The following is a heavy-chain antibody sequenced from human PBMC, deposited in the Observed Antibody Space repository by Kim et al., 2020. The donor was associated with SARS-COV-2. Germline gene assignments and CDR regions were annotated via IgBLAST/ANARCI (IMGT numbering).Heavy chain of an antibody. CDR1: GFSLSTSGVG. J-gene: IGHJ4*02. D-gene: IGHD2-15*01. V-gene: IGHV2-5*02. Sequence: SGPTLVNPTQTLTLTCTFSGFSLSTSGVGVGWIRQPPGKALEWLALIYWDDDKRYSPSLKSRLTITKDTSKNQVVLTMTNMDPVDTATYYCAHSWRGRVGGSARSFDYWGQGTLVTVSS. CDR2: IYWDDDK. CDR3: AHSWRGRVGGSARSFDY.